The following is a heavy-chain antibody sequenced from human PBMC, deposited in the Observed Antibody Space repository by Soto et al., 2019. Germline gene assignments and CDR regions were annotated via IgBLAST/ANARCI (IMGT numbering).Heavy chain of an antibody. CDR2: GLRPDYT. V-gene: IGHV4-59*11. D-gene: IGHD2-21*02. CDR3: VAGPDCAKSAY. J-gene: IGHJ4*01. CDR1: GGSINDHY. Sequence: SETLSLTCTVSGGSINDHYWSWTRQPPGKGLEWIAYGLRPDYTGYNPSLRNRVTISSDTSKNQFSLRLISVTAADTAVYYCVAGPDCAKSAYWGQGSLVMVSS.